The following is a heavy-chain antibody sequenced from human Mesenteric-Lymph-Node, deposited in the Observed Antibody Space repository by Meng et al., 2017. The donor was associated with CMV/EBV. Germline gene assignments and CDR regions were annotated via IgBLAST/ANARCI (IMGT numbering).Heavy chain of an antibody. V-gene: IGHV4-39*01. Sequence: SGASISSSSYCWGWIRQPPGKGLEWIGSIYYSGSTYYNPSLKSRVTISVDTSKNQFSLKLSSVTAADTAAYYCASLPGYSSGSLDYWGQGTLVTVSS. CDR3: ASLPGYSSGSLDY. D-gene: IGHD6-19*01. J-gene: IGHJ4*02. CDR2: IYYSGST. CDR1: GASISSSSYC.